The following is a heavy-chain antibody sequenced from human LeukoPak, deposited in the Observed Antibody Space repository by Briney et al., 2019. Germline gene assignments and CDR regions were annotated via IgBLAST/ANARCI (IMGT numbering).Heavy chain of an antibody. CDR3: AKDRGWEPYYFDY. CDR1: GFSFDDYA. Sequence: SGGSLRLSCAASGFSFDDYAMHWVRQAPGKGLEWVSGISWNSGSIGYADSVKGRFTISRDNAKNSLYLQMNSLRAEDTALYYCAKDRGWEPYYFDYWGQGTLVTVSS. J-gene: IGHJ4*02. D-gene: IGHD1-26*01. CDR2: ISWNSGSI. V-gene: IGHV3-9*01.